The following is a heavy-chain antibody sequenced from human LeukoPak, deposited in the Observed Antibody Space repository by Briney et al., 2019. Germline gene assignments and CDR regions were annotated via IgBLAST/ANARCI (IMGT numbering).Heavy chain of an antibody. V-gene: IGHV3-74*01. Sequence: GGSLRLSCAASGFTFSSYWFHWVRQAPGKGLVWVSRINSDGSGTTYADSVKGRFTISRDNAKDTLHLQMNSLRAEDTAVYYCAGHHQAYSRTYWGQGTLVTVSS. CDR2: INSDGSGT. CDR1: GFTFSSYW. J-gene: IGHJ4*02. CDR3: AGHHQAYSRTY. D-gene: IGHD6-13*01.